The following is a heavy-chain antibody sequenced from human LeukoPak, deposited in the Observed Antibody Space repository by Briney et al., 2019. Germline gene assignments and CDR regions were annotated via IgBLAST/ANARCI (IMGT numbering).Heavy chain of an antibody. CDR3: ASYDILTGYAFDY. CDR1: GFIFSTYN. CDR2: ISLSSTAI. V-gene: IGHV3-48*01. J-gene: IGHJ4*02. D-gene: IGHD3-9*01. Sequence: GGSLRLSCATSGFIFSTYNMNWVRQAPGKGLEWVSYISLSSTAIYYADSVKGRFTVSRDNAKNSLYLQMNSLRAEDTAVYYCASYDILTGYAFDYWGQGTLVTVSS.